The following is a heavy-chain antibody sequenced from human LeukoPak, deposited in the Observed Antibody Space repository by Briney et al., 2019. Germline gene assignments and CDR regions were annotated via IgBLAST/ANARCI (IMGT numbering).Heavy chain of an antibody. V-gene: IGHV1-18*04. CDR3: ARGLSCSDTSCYSREFDY. D-gene: IGHD2-2*02. CDR2: ISAYNGNT. Sequence: ASVKVSCKASGYTFTDYYIHWVRQAPGQGLEWMGWISAYNGNTNYAQNLQGRVTMTTDTSTSTAYMELRSLRSDDTAVYYCARGLSCSDTSCYSREFDYWGQGTLVTVSS. J-gene: IGHJ4*02. CDR1: GYTFTDYY.